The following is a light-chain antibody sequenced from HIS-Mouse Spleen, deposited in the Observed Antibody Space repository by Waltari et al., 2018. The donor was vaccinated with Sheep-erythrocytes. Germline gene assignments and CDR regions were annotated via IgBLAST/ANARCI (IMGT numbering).Light chain of an antibody. V-gene: IGLV2-11*01. CDR1: SSDACGYHY. CDR3: CSYAGSYNHV. Sequence: QSALTQPRSVSGSPGQSVTISCTGTSSDACGYHYVSWYQQHPGKAPKLMIYDVSKRPSGVPDRFSGSKSGNTASLTISGLQAEDEADYYCCSYAGSYNHVFATGTKVTVL. J-gene: IGLJ1*01. CDR2: DVS.